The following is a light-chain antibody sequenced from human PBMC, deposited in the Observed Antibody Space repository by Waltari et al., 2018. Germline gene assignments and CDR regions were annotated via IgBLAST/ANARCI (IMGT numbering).Light chain of an antibody. J-gene: IGLJ3*02. CDR2: GVT. CDR3: CSYAGSYSWV. CDR1: FSDFTASDH. Sequence: QSALTQPRSLSGSPGQSVPISCTGPFSDFTASDHASWYQQHPGKAPKLIPYGVTERAAGVPHRFSGSKSVDTSSRAISGLQADDEADYYCCSYAGSYSWVFGGGTKLTVL. V-gene: IGLV2-11*01.